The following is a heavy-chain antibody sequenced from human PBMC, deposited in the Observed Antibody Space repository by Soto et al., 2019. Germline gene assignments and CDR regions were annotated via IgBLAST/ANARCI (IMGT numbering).Heavy chain of an antibody. J-gene: IGHJ4*02. CDR3: ARFNSGWYGVDY. V-gene: IGHV5-51*01. CDR1: VYSFTSYW. D-gene: IGHD6-19*01. Sequence: GESLKISCKGSVYSFTSYWIGWVRQLPGKGLEWRGVSDPGDSDTRYKHSFQGHATISAATTITTAYQQWGSLKAADTAMYYCARFNSGWYGVDYWGQGTLVTVSS. CDR2: SDPGDSDT.